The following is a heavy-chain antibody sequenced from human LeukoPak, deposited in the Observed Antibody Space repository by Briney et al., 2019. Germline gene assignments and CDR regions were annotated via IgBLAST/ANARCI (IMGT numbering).Heavy chain of an antibody. V-gene: IGHV3-23*01. Sequence: GGSLRLSCAASGFTFSSYAMNWVRQAPGKGLEWVSAISGSGGSTYYADSVKGRFTISRDNSKNTLYLQMNSLRAEDTAVYYCAKVWRSAMIVEDDAFDIWGQGTMVTVSS. J-gene: IGHJ3*02. D-gene: IGHD3-22*01. CDR3: AKVWRSAMIVEDDAFDI. CDR2: ISGSGGST. CDR1: GFTFSSYA.